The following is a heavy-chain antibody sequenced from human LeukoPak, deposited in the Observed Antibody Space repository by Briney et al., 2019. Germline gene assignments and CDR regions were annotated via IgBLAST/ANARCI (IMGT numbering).Heavy chain of an antibody. D-gene: IGHD3-10*01. CDR1: GGSFSGYY. V-gene: IGHV4-34*01. CDR2: INHSGST. Sequence: SETLSPTCAVYGGSFSGYYWSWIRQPPGKGLEWIGEINHSGSTNYNPSLKSRVTISVDTSKNQFSLKLSSVTAADTAVYYCANSPKRLYYGSGSYSYYYYGMDVWGKGTTVTVSS. CDR3: ANSPKRLYYGSGSYSYYYYGMDV. J-gene: IGHJ6*04.